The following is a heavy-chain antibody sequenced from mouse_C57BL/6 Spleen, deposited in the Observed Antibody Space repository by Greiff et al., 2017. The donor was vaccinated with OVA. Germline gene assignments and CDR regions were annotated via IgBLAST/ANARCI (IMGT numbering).Heavy chain of an antibody. D-gene: IGHD2-1*01. CDR1: GYTFTSYW. J-gene: IGHJ4*01. CDR2: IDPSDSYT. Sequence: VQLQQSGAELVKPGASVKLSCKASGYTFTSYWMQWVKQRPGPGLEWIGEIDPSDSYTNYNQKFKGKATLTVDTSSSTAYMQLSSLTSEDSAVYYCARNYDYAMDYWGQGTSVTVSS. V-gene: IGHV1-50*01. CDR3: ARNYDYAMDY.